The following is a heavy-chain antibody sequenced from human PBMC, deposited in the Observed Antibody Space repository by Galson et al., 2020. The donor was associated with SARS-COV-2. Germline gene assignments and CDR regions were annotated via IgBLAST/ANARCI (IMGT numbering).Heavy chain of an antibody. Sequence: ASVKVSYKASGYIFRNYGISWVRQAPGQGLEWMGSINPYNGDRKYAQKFQGRVTLTTDTSTSTAYLELKSLTSDDTAVFFCARLTSPSITISEYWGQGTLVTVSS. CDR2: INPYNGDR. D-gene: IGHD3-3*01. V-gene: IGHV1-18*01. CDR3: ARLTSPSITISEY. J-gene: IGHJ4*02. CDR1: GYIFRNYG.